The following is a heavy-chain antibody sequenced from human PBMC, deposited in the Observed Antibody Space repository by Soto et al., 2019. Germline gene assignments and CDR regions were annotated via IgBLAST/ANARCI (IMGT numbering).Heavy chain of an antibody. CDR2: IIPIFETA. CDR3: ARYLDIVVLRAAGDPPEVDSFGDHWFDP. CDR1: GGPFSNYA. Sequence: QVQLVQSGAEVKKPGSSVKVSCKASGGPFSNYAISWVRQAPGQGLEWMGGIIPIFETANYAQKFQGRVTLTADESTSTAYMELSSLTSEDTAVDYCARYLDIVVLRAAGDPPEVDSFGDHWFDPWGQGTRVTVSS. J-gene: IGHJ5*02. D-gene: IGHD2-2*03. V-gene: IGHV1-69*01.